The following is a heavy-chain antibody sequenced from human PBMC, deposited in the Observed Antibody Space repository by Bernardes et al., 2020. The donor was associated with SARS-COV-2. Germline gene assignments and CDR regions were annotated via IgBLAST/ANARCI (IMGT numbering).Heavy chain of an antibody. CDR2: MYSGDST. Sequence: GGSLRLSCAASGLTVSDNYMTWVRQAPGKGLEWVALMYSGDSTYYADSVKGRFTISRDNSKDRLYLQMNSLRAEDTAVYFCAKRRVEWELLHYFDSWGQGTLVTVSS. CDR3: AKRRVEWELLHYFDS. CDR1: GLTVSDNY. V-gene: IGHV3-53*01. D-gene: IGHD1-26*01. J-gene: IGHJ4*02.